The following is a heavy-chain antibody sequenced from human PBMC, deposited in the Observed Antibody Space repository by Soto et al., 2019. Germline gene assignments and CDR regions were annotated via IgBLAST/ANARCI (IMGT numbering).Heavy chain of an antibody. CDR3: GRLEGLATISYYFDY. D-gene: IGHD3-9*01. CDR1: GGSVISSSYY. J-gene: IGHJ4*02. V-gene: IGHV4-39*01. CDR2: VYYSGST. Sequence: SEILSLPCTVAGGSVISSSYYWGWVRQPPGKGLEWIGSVYYSGSTYYNPSLESRVTISVDKSKNQFSLKLMSSSAADTAVYFCGRLEGLATISYYFDYWGQGALVTVSS.